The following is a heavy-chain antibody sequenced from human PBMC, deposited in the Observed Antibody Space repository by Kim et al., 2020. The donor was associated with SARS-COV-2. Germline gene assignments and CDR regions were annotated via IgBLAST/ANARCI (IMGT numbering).Heavy chain of an antibody. CDR1: GFTFSGSS. D-gene: IGHD3-22*01. CDR3: TTASLGYYFDT. V-gene: IGHV3-73*01. Sequence: GGSLRLSCAASGFTFSGSSMHWVRQASGKGLEWVGRIRSKAHNYATAYAASVKGRFTVSRDDSKNTVYLQMNSLKTEDTAVYYCTTASLGYYFDTWGQGTLVTVSS. J-gene: IGHJ4*02. CDR2: IRSKAHNYAT.